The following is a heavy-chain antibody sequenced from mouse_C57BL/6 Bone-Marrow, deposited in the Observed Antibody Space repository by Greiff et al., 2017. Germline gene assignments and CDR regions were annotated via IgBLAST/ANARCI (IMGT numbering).Heavy chain of an antibody. Sequence: EVQLQQSGPELVKPGASVKIPCTASGYTFTDYNMDWVKQSHGKSLEWIGDINPNNGGTIYNQKFKGKATLTVDKSSSTAYMELRSLTSEDTAVYYCARRSSGYIYAMDYWGQGTSVTVSS. V-gene: IGHV1-18*01. J-gene: IGHJ4*01. CDR2: INPNNGGT. D-gene: IGHD3-2*02. CDR1: GYTFTDYN. CDR3: ARRSSGYIYAMDY.